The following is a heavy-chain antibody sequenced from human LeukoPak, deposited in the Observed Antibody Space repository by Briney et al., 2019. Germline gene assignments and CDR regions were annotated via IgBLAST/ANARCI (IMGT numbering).Heavy chain of an antibody. D-gene: IGHD3-22*01. CDR1: GGTFSSCA. CDR3: ASYDSSGYYFDY. J-gene: IGHJ4*02. CDR2: IIPIFGTA. V-gene: IGHV1-69*01. Sequence: SVKVSCKASGGTFSSCAISWVRQAPGQGLEWMGGIIPIFGTANYAQKFQGRVTITADESTSTAYMELSSLRSEDTAVYYCASYDSSGYYFDYWGQGTLVTVSS.